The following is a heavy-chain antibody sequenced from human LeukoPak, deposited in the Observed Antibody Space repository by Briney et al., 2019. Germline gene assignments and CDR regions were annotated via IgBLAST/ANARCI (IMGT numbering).Heavy chain of an antibody. CDR1: GGTSSSYA. J-gene: IGHJ6*03. D-gene: IGHD6-6*01. CDR2: IIPIFGTA. Sequence: GSSVKVSCKASGGTSSSYAISWVRQAPGQGLEWMGGIIPIFGTANYAQKFQGRVTITVDESTSTAYMELSSLRSEDTAVYYCASFRPGYYYYMDVWDKGTTVTVSS. CDR3: ASFRPGYYYYMDV. V-gene: IGHV1-69*01.